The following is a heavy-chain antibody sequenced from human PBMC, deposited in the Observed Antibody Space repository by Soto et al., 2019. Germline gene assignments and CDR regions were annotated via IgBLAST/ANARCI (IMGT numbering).Heavy chain of an antibody. CDR2: ISYDGSNK. Sequence: GGSLRLSCAASGFTFSSYGMHWVRQAPGKGLEWVAVISYDGSNKYYADSVKGRFTISRDNSKNTLYLQMNSLRAEDTAVYYCAKAFIREIVVVPAADYWGQGTLVTVSS. CDR1: GFTFSSYG. V-gene: IGHV3-30*18. D-gene: IGHD2-2*01. CDR3: AKAFIREIVVVPAADY. J-gene: IGHJ4*02.